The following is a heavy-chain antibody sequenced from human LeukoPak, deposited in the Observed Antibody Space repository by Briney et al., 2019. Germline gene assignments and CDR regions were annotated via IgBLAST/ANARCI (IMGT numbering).Heavy chain of an antibody. D-gene: IGHD2-15*01. V-gene: IGHV3-48*04. J-gene: IGHJ4*02. CDR3: ARDKSSLGYCSGGSCYLWDY. Sequence: GGSLRLSCAASGFTFSSYSMNWVRQAPGKGLEWVSYISSSSSTIYYADSVKGRFTISRDNAKNSLYLQMNSLRAEDTAVYCCARDKSSLGYCSGGSCYLWDYWGQGTLVTVSS. CDR1: GFTFSSYS. CDR2: ISSSSSTI.